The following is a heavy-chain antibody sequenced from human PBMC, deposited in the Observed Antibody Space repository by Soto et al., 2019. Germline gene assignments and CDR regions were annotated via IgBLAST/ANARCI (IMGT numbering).Heavy chain of an antibody. CDR3: AGVTWSGGFGSTDY. Sequence: EVQLVESGGDLVQPGGSLRLSCAASGFTFNTYNMNWVRQAPGQGLEWVSYMSSGSGPIHYADSVKGRFTIARDNAKNSLYLQMDSLRAEDTAVYDCAGVTWSGGFGSTDYWCQGTLVTVS. D-gene: IGHD3-3*01. CDR2: MSSGSGPI. V-gene: IGHV3-48*01. CDR1: GFTFNTYN. J-gene: IGHJ4*02.